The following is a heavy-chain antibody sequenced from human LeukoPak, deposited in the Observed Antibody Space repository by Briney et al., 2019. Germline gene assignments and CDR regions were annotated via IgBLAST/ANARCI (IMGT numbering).Heavy chain of an antibody. CDR3: ARVPHYYDSSGAGMDA. CDR2: INPNSGGT. D-gene: IGHD3-22*01. CDR1: GYTFTGYY. J-gene: IGHJ6*02. Sequence: ASVKVSCKASGYTFTGYYMHWVRQAPGQGLEWMGWINPNSGGTNYAQKFQGRVTMTRDTSISTAYMELSRLRSDDTAVYYCARVPHYYDSSGAGMDAWGQGTTVTVSS. V-gene: IGHV1-2*02.